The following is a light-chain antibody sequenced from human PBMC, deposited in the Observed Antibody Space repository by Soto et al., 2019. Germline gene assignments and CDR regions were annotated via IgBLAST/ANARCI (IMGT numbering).Light chain of an antibody. Sequence: DILMIQSPTSLSASVGDRVTITCRASQSISSYLNLYQPKPGKAPKLLIYAASSLQSRLPSRFSGSGSGTDFTLTSSSLQTEDFATYYCQQRVTFGRGIKVEIK. V-gene: IGKV1-39*01. J-gene: IGKJ4*01. CDR2: AAS. CDR1: QSISSY. CDR3: QQRVT.